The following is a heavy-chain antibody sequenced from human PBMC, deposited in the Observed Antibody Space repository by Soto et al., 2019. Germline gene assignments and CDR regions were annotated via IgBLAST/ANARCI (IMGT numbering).Heavy chain of an antibody. Sequence: QVQLVQSRAEVKNPGASVKVSCKASGYSFTRYGIAWARQAPGQGLGWMGWINTYNGNTNYAQNLQGRVTLTTDTSTITAYMELTSLRSNDTSIYYCAMVDVYVTPSPQDVWGQGTTVIVSS. V-gene: IGHV1-18*01. CDR1: GYSFTRYG. CDR2: INTYNGNT. D-gene: IGHD3-16*01. CDR3: AMVDVYVTPSPQDV. J-gene: IGHJ6*02.